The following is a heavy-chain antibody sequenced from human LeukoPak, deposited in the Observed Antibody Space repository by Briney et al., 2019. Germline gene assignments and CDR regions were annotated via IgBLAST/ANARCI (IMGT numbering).Heavy chain of an antibody. D-gene: IGHD2-15*01. CDR1: GVSFSNYW. V-gene: IGHV3-7*03. CDR3: ARDIRDINCAPFEY. Sequence: GGSLRLSCAASGVSFSNYWMSWVRQAPGERLEWVANVKGDGSKKYYVDSVKGRFTTSRDNAKNSLYLQMDTLRAEDTAVYYCARDIRDINCAPFEYWGQGTTVTVSS. J-gene: IGHJ4*02. CDR2: VKGDGSKK.